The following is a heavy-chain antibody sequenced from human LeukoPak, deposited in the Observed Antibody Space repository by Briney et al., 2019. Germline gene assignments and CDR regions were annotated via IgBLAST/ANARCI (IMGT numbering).Heavy chain of an antibody. J-gene: IGHJ4*02. CDR2: FDPEDGET. CDR3: ATTVDYDFWSGYLPLDY. CDR1: GYTLTELS. D-gene: IGHD3-3*01. Sequence: ASVKVSCKVSGYTLTELSMHWVRQAPGKELEWMGGFDPEDGETIYAQKFQGRVTMTEDTSTDTAYMELSSLRSEDTAVYYCATTVDYDFWSGYLPLDYWGQGTLVTVSS. V-gene: IGHV1-24*01.